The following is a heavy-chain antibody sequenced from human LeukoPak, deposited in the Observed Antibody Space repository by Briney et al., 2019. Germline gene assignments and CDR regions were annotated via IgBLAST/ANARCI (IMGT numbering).Heavy chain of an antibody. V-gene: IGHV1-18*01. Sequence: ASGKVSYKASGYTLINFGISWLRQAPGQGLEWMGWIGAYTKYAQKFQGRVDMNTDTTTSTAYMELRSLRSDDTAMYYCARAGRTLTTHFDFWGQGPLVTVSS. D-gene: IGHD1-14*01. CDR3: ARAGRTLTTHFDF. J-gene: IGHJ4*02. CDR2: IGAYT. CDR1: GYTLINFG.